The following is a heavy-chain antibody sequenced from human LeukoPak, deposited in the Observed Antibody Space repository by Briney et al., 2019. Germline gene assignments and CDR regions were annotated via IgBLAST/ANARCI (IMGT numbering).Heavy chain of an antibody. Sequence: PSETLSLTCTVSGGSVSSGSYYWSWIRQPPGKGLEWIGFLYYSGSTNYNPSLKSRVTISVDTSKNQFSLKLSSVTAADTAVYYCARERVAGTIDYWGQGTLVTVPS. D-gene: IGHD6-19*01. V-gene: IGHV4-61*01. J-gene: IGHJ4*02. CDR1: GGSVSSGSYY. CDR3: ARERVAGTIDY. CDR2: LYYSGST.